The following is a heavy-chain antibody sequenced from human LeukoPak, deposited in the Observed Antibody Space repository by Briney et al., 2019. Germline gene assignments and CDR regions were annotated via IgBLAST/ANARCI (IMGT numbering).Heavy chain of an antibody. D-gene: IGHD3-16*01. CDR1: GASISSYY. CDR3: ARSRNFVSDI. CDR2: IYYSGNT. J-gene: IGHJ3*02. V-gene: IGHV4-59*12. Sequence: PSETLSLTCTVSGASISSYYWNWIRQPPGKGVEWIGYIYYSGNTNYNPSLKSRVTMSVETSKTQFSLKVTAVTAADTAVYYCARSRNFVSDIWGQGKMVTVSS.